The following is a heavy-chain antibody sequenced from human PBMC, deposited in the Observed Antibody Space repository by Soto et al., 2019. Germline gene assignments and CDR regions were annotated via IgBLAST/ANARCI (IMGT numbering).Heavy chain of an antibody. CDR2: IIPIFGTA. J-gene: IGHJ5*02. D-gene: IGHD6-6*01. Sequence: QVQLVQSGAAVKKPGSSVKVSCKASGGTFSSYAISWVRQAPGQGREWMGGIIPIFGTANYEQKFQGRVTMTADESTSTAYMELSSLRSEDTAVYYCARVVSWSYSSSTWFDPRGQGTLVTVSS. V-gene: IGHV1-69*12. CDR3: ARVVSWSYSSSTWFDP. CDR1: GGTFSSYA.